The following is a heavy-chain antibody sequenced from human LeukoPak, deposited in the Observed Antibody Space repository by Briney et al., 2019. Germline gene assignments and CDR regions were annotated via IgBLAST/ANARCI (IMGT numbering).Heavy chain of an antibody. CDR1: RYTFTSYG. D-gene: IGHD2-2*02. CDR3: ARDGGDKYCSSTSCYMYY. V-gene: IGHV1-18*01. Sequence: ASVKVSCKASRYTFTSYGISWVRQAPGQGLEWMGWISAYNGNTNYAQKLQGRVTMTTDTSTSTAYMELRSLRSDDTAVYYCARDGGDKYCSSTSCYMYYWGQGTLVTVSS. J-gene: IGHJ4*02. CDR2: ISAYNGNT.